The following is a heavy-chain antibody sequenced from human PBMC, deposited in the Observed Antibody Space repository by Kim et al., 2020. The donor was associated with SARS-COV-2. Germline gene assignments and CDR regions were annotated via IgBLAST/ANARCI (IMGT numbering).Heavy chain of an antibody. CDR2: IYYSGST. V-gene: IGHV4-61*01. CDR1: GGSVSSGSYY. D-gene: IGHD6-19*01. Sequence: SETLSLTCTVSGGSVSSGSYYWSWIRQPPGKGLEWIGYIYYSGSTSYNPSLKSRVTISVDTSKNQFSLKLSSVTAADTAVYYCARVPRYSSGSDIWGQGTMVTVSS. CDR3: ARVPRYSSGSDI. J-gene: IGHJ3*02.